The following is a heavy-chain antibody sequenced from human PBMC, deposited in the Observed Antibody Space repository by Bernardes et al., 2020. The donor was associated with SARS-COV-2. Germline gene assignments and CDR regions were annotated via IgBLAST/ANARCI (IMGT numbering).Heavy chain of an antibody. Sequence: SETLSLTCAVSGGSISSSNWWSWVRQPPGKGLEWIGEIYHSGSTNYNPSLKSRVTISVDKSKNQFSLKLSSVTAADTAVYYCARDSVAGTYSARKSGMDVWGQGTTVTVSS. CDR1: GGSISSSNW. V-gene: IGHV4-4*02. CDR3: ARDSVAGTYSARKSGMDV. J-gene: IGHJ6*02. D-gene: IGHD6-19*01. CDR2: IYHSGST.